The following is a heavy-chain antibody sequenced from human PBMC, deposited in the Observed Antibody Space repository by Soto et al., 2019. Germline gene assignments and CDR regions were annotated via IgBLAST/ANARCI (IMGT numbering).Heavy chain of an antibody. J-gene: IGHJ4*02. CDR3: ATRESSMED. CDR2: SHQSGNT. Sequence: PSETLSHTCAVSGVSISSHDQWTWVRQPPGQGLEWIGESHQSGNTNYNSTLESRVTISVDKSKNQFSLKLTSVTVSYSAGYYCATRESSMEDWGQGTQVTVSS. D-gene: IGHD6-13*01. CDR1: GVSISSHDQ. V-gene: IGHV4-4*02.